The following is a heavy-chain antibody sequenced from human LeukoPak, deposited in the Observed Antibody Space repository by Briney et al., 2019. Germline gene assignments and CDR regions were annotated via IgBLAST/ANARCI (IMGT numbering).Heavy chain of an antibody. V-gene: IGHV4-61*01. Sequence: SETLSLTCTVSGGSVSSGSYYWSWVRQPPRKGLDWIGYIYYSGSTNYDPSLKSRVTISVDTSKNQFSLKLSSVTAADTAVYYCAIGRTYYYYMDVWGKGTTVTVSS. CDR2: IYYSGST. CDR3: AIGRTYYYYMDV. J-gene: IGHJ6*03. CDR1: GGSVSSGSYY.